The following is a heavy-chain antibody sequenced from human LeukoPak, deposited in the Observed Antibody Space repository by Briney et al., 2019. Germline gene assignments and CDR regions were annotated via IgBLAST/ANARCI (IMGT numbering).Heavy chain of an antibody. J-gene: IGHJ4*02. Sequence: SETLSLTCTVSGVSISYNYWSWIRQPPGKGLEWIGQIFSTGTTEYNPSLKSRVSMSLDTSKNQFSLRLSSVTAGDTAAYYCARQHGGNYLDFWGQGTLVTVSS. D-gene: IGHD4-23*01. V-gene: IGHV4-59*01. CDR3: ARQHGGNYLDF. CDR2: IFSTGTT. CDR1: GVSISYNY.